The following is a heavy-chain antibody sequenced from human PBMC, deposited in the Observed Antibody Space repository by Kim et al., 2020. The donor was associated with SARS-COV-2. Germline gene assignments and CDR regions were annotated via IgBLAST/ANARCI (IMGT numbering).Heavy chain of an antibody. D-gene: IGHD5-18*01. CDR2: ISYDGSNK. V-gene: IGHV3-30*18. CDR1: GFTFSSYG. CDR3: AKDLVSYGYGWFDP. Sequence: GGSLRLSCAASGFTFSSYGMHWVRQAPGKGLEWVAVISYDGSNKYYADSVKGRFTISRDNSKNTLYLQMNSLRAEDTAVYYCAKDLVSYGYGWFDPWGQGTLVTVSS. J-gene: IGHJ5*01.